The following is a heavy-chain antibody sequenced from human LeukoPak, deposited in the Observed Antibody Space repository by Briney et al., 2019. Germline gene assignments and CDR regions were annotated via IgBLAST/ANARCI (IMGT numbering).Heavy chain of an antibody. CDR2: MYYKGNT. Sequence: SETLSLTCTVSGGSISSRSYYWGWIRQPPGKGLEWIGSMYYKGNTYLNPSLKNRVTISQDTSKNQFPLKLNSVTAADTALYYCARGRFRVRGLQSRYNWFDPWGQGTLVTVSS. V-gene: IGHV4-39*06. D-gene: IGHD3-10*01. CDR3: ARGRFRVRGLQSRYNWFDP. J-gene: IGHJ5*02. CDR1: GGSISSRSYY.